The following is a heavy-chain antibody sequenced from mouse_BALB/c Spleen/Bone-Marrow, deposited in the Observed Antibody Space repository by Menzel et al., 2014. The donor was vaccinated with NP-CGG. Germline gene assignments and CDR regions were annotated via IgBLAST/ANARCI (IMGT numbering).Heavy chain of an antibody. V-gene: IGHV5-17*02. CDR2: ISSGSNTI. CDR1: GFTFNNFG. J-gene: IGHJ3*01. D-gene: IGHD6-2*01. Sequence: EVKVVESGGGLVQPGGSRKLSCAASGFTFNNFGMHWVRQAPEKGLGWVAYISSGSNTIYYADTVKGRFTISRDNPKNTLFLQMTSLRSEDTAKYYCARGGSLPGGFAYWGQGTLVTVSA. CDR3: ARGGSLPGGFAY.